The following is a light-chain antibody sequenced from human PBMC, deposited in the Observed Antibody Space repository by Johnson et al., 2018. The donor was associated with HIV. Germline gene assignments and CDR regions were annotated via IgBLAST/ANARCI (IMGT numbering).Light chain of an antibody. Sequence: QSVLTQPPSVSAAPGQKVTISCSGSSSNIGNNYVSWYQQLPGTAPKLLIYDNNKRPSGIPDRFSGSKSGTYATMGITGLQTGDEADYYCGTWVSSLGKVFGTGPKVTGL. J-gene: IGLJ1*01. V-gene: IGLV1-51*01. CDR1: SSNIGNNY. CDR2: DNN. CDR3: GTWVSSLGKV.